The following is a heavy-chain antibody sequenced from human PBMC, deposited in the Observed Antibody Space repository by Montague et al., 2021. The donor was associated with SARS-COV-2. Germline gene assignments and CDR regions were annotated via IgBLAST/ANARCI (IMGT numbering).Heavy chain of an antibody. CDR3: TRKGWFGDYGFDI. Sequence: IVKKNNSGTTYYNPSLRSRVTISVDTSENQFSLKLNSVTAADTAFYYFTRKGWFGDYGFDIGGPGKMVKVSS. CDR2: KNNSGTT. J-gene: IGHJ3*02. V-gene: IGHV4-30-2*04. D-gene: IGHD3-10*01.